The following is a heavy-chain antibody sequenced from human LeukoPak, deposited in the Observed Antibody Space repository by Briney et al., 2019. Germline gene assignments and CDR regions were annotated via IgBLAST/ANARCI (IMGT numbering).Heavy chain of an antibody. Sequence: SETLSLTCTASGGSISSYYWSWIRQPPGKGLEWIGYIYYSGSTNYNPSLKSRVTISVDTSKNQFSLKLSSVTAADTAVYYCARASRVRGVIIRAAYYYYMDVWGKGTTVTISS. D-gene: IGHD3-10*01. CDR2: IYYSGST. CDR3: ARASRVRGVIIRAAYYYYMDV. CDR1: GGSISSYY. V-gene: IGHV4-59*01. J-gene: IGHJ6*03.